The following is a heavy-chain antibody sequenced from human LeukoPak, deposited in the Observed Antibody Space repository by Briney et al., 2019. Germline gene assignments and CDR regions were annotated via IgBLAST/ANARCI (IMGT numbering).Heavy chain of an antibody. Sequence: GGSLRLSCAASGFTFSSYSMNWVRQAPGKGLEWVSSISSSSSYIYYADSVKGRFTIFRDNAKNSLYLQMNSLRAEDTAVYYCVTLGIEGAFGSGGQGTMVTVSA. V-gene: IGHV3-21*01. D-gene: IGHD7-27*01. J-gene: IGHJ3*02. CDR2: ISSSSSYI. CDR3: VTLGIEGAFGS. CDR1: GFTFSSYS.